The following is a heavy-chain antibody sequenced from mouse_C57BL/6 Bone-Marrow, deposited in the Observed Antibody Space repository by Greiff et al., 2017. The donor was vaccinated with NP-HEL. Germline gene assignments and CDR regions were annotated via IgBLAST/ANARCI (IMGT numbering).Heavy chain of an antibody. CDR1: GFTFSDYY. CDR2: ISNGGGST. Sequence: EVKLVESGGGLVQPGGSLKLSCAASGFTFSDYYMYWVRQTPEKRLEWVAYISNGGGSTYYPDTVKGRFTISRDNAKNTLYLQMSRLKSEDTAMYYCARQGDGDCVGGFAYWGQGTLVTVSA. J-gene: IGHJ3*01. V-gene: IGHV5-12*01. D-gene: IGHD2-13*01. CDR3: ARQGDGDCVGGFAY.